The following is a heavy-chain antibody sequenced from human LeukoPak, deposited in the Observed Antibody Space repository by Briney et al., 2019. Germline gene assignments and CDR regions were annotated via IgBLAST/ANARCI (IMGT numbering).Heavy chain of an antibody. Sequence: GGSLRLSCVVSGFTFNNYGMNWVRQAPGKGLDWVSYISASRNSISYTDSVKGRFTISRDNAKNSLYLQMNSLRAEDTAVYYCARGAHLRFLELRWGQGTLVTVSS. CDR1: GFTFNNYG. CDR3: ARGAHLRFLELR. CDR2: ISASRNSI. J-gene: IGHJ4*02. V-gene: IGHV3-48*04. D-gene: IGHD3-3*01.